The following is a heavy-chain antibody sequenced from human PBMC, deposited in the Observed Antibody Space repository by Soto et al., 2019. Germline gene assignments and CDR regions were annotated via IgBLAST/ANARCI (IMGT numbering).Heavy chain of an antibody. CDR1: GFTFSDYY. J-gene: IGHJ5*02. Sequence: PGGSLRLSCAASGFTFSDYYMSWIRQAPGKGLEWVSYISSSSSYTNYADSVKGRFTISRDNAKNSLYLQMNSLRAEDTAVYYCARDQWGGQLLDPWGQGTLVTVSS. D-gene: IGHD6-6*01. CDR3: ARDQWGGQLLDP. CDR2: ISSSSSYT. V-gene: IGHV3-11*06.